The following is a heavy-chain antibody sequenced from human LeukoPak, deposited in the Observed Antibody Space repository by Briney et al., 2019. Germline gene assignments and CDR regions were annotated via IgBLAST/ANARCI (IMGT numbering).Heavy chain of an antibody. J-gene: IGHJ4*02. D-gene: IGHD5-12*01. CDR2: INPDGDGM. Sequence: PGGSLRLSCTASGSTFSRSWMNWIRQAPGKGLEWVANINPDGDGMRFVDSVKGRFTMSRDNAQSSLHLQKNSLRVEDTAFYYCAAWTDRGYSYWGQGVLVTVSS. CDR1: GSTFSRSW. CDR3: AAWTDRGYSY. V-gene: IGHV3-7*01.